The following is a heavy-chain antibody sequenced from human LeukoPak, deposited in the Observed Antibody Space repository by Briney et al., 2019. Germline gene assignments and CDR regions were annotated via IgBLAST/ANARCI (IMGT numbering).Heavy chain of an antibody. CDR1: GFTFSSYS. V-gene: IGHV3-48*02. CDR3: ASNYLYSGSYGIYFDY. Sequence: GGSLRLSCAASGFTFSSYSMNWVRQAPGKGREWVSYISSSSSTIYYADSVKGRFTISRDNAKNSLYLQMNSVRDEDTAVYYCASNYLYSGSYGIYFDYWGQGTLVTVSS. CDR2: ISSSSSTI. D-gene: IGHD1-26*01. J-gene: IGHJ4*02.